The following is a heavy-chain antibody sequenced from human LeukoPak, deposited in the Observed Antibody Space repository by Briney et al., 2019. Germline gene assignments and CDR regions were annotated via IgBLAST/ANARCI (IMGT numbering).Heavy chain of an antibody. J-gene: IGHJ4*02. CDR2: ISGSGGST. CDR3: AKDWAATVRGTDY. D-gene: IGHD4-17*01. CDR1: GFTFSSYA. V-gene: IGHV3-23*01. Sequence: GGSLRLSCAASGFTFSSYAMSWVRQAPGKGLEWVSAISGSGGSTYYADSVKGRFTISRDNAKNSLYLQMNSLRAEDTALYYCAKDWAATVRGTDYWGQGTLVTVSS.